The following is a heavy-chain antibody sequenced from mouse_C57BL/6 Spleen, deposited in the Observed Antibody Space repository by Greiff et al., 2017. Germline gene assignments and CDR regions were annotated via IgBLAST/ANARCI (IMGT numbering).Heavy chain of an antibody. Sequence: EVKLMESGGGLVKPGGSLKLSCAASGFTFSDYGMHWVRQAPEKGLEWVAYISSGSSTIYYADTVKGRFTISRDNAKNTLFLQMTSLRSEDTAMYYCARSLGYAMDYWGQGTSVTVSS. CDR2: ISSGSSTI. J-gene: IGHJ4*01. CDR3: ARSLGYAMDY. V-gene: IGHV5-17*01. CDR1: GFTFSDYG.